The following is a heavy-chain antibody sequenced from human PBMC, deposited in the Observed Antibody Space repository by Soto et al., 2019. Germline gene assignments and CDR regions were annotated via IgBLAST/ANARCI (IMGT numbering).Heavy chain of an antibody. CDR2: IYYSGST. Sequence: SETLSLTCTVSGGSISSSSYYWGWIRQPPGKGLEWIGSIYYSGSTYYNPSLKSRVTISVDTSKNQVSLKLSSVTAADTAVYYCASFRNVLRFLEWLSIGTGYYYYMDVWGKGTTVTVSS. V-gene: IGHV4-39*01. D-gene: IGHD3-3*01. J-gene: IGHJ6*03. CDR1: GGSISSSSYY. CDR3: ASFRNVLRFLEWLSIGTGYYYYMDV.